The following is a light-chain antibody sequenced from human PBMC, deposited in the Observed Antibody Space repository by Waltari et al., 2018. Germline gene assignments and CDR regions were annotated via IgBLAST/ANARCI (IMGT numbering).Light chain of an antibody. J-gene: IGKJ1*01. CDR3: QQYYSDPWT. CDR2: WAS. V-gene: IGKV4-1*01. Sequence: DIVMTQSPDSLAVSLGERATINCKSSQSVLYSSNNKNYLAWYQQRPGQPPKLLIYWASIRESGVPDRFSGRGSGTDFTLSISSLQAEDVAVYYCQQYYSDPWTFGQGTKVEIK. CDR1: QSVLYSSNNKNY.